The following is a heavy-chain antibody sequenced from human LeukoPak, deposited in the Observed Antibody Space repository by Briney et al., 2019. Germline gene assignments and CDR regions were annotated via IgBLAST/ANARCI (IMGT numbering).Heavy chain of an antibody. CDR2: IVVGSGNT. Sequence: SVKVSCKASGFTFTSSAMQWVRQARGQRLEWIGWIVVGSGNTNYAQKFQERVTITKDMSTSTAYMELSSLRSEDTAVYYCAAVLTYYYDSSGYYPEYWGQGTLVTVSS. CDR1: GFTFTSSA. CDR3: AAVLTYYYDSSGYYPEY. J-gene: IGHJ4*02. V-gene: IGHV1-58*02. D-gene: IGHD3-22*01.